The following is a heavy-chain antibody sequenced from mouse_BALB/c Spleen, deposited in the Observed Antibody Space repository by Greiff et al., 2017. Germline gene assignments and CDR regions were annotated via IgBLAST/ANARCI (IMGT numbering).Heavy chain of an antibody. CDR2: IYWDDDK. Sequence: VKLVQSGPGILQPSQTLSLTCSFSGFSLSTSGMGVSWIRQPSGKGLEWLAHIYWDDDKRYNPSLKSRLTISKDTSSNQVFLKITSVDTADTATYYCARNEYYGSTPFAYWGQGTLVTVSA. CDR1: GFSLSTSGMG. V-gene: IGHV8-12*01. J-gene: IGHJ3*01. D-gene: IGHD1-1*01. CDR3: ARNEYYGSTPFAY.